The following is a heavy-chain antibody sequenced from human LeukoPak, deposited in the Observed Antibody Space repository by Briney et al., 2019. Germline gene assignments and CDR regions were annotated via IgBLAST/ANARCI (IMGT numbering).Heavy chain of an antibody. V-gene: IGHV1-46*03. CDR3: ARGRVTFSFSSGLDY. D-gene: IGHD6-6*01. J-gene: IGHJ4*02. CDR1: GNTLTSYY. Sequence: ASVKVSCKASGNTLTSYYMHWVRQAPGQGLEWMGIINPSGGGTTYAQKFRGRVTMTRDTSTSTVYMELSSLRSEDTAVYFCARGRVTFSFSSGLDYWGQGTLVTVSS. CDR2: INPSGGGT.